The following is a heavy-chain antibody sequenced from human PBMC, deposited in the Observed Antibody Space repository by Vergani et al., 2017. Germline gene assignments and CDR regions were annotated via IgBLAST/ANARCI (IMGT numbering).Heavy chain of an antibody. D-gene: IGHD6-19*01. CDR2: ISWNSGSI. CDR3: ARDGLQWLVRTDHFDY. J-gene: IGHJ4*02. CDR1: GFTFDDYA. V-gene: IGHV3-9*01. Sequence: EVQLVESGGGLVQPGRSLRLSCAASGFTFDDYAMHWVRQAPGKGLEWVSGISWNSGSIGYADSVKGRFTISRDNAKNSLYLQMNSLRAEDTALYYCARDGLQWLVRTDHFDYWGQGTLVTVSS.